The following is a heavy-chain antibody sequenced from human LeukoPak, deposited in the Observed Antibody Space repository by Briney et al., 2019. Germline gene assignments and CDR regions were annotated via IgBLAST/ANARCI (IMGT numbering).Heavy chain of an antibody. CDR1: GGSFSSYY. J-gene: IGHJ6*03. CDR3: ARGITVYYYYYYYMDV. Sequence: SETLSLTCAVYGGSFSSYYWSWNRQPPGKGLEWIGEINHSGSTNYNPSLKSRVTISVDTSKNQFSLKLSSVTAADTAVYYCARGITVYYYYYYYMDVWGKGTTVTVSS. D-gene: IGHD4-11*01. CDR2: INHSGST. V-gene: IGHV4-34*01.